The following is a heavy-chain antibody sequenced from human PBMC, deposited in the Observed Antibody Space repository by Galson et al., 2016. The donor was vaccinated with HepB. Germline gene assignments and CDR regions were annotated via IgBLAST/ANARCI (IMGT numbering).Heavy chain of an antibody. CDR1: GFTFSTYA. Sequence: SLRLSCAASGFTFSTYAMAWVRQAPGKGLEWVSTISGGGGNTYFADSVKGRFTLSRDNYRPTVFLQMMSSVTAADTGVYYCARSFSSSYLRMTASYNALDGWVQVTTVTVS. J-gene: IGHJ6*02. V-gene: IGHV3-23*01. D-gene: IGHD2-21*02. CDR2: ISGGGGNT. CDR3: ARSFSSSYLRMTASYNALDG.